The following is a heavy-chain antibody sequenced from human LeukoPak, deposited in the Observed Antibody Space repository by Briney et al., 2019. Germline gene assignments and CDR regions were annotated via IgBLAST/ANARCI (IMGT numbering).Heavy chain of an antibody. CDR1: GGSISSYY. Sequence: PSETLSLPCTVSGGSISSYYWSWIRQPPGKGLEWIGYIYYSGSTNYNPSLKSRVTISVDTSKNQFSLKLSSVTAADTAVYYCARGLTGKYDFWTSYYYYYYMDVWGKGTTVTVSS. D-gene: IGHD3-3*01. CDR2: IYYSGST. V-gene: IGHV4-59*01. J-gene: IGHJ6*03. CDR3: ARGLTGKYDFWTSYYYYYYMDV.